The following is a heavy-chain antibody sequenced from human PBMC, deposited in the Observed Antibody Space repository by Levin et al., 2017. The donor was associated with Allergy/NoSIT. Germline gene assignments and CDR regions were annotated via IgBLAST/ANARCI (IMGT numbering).Heavy chain of an antibody. CDR2: MYYSGST. D-gene: IGHD3-10*01. Sequence: PSETLSLTCTVSGGSISSSSHHWVWIRQPPGKGLEWIGSMYYSGSTDYNPSLKSRVSISLDTSKNQFSLNLNSVTAADTAVYYCARGSGITYYYGSGNLYYFDHWDQGTLVTVSS. V-gene: IGHV4-39*07. J-gene: IGHJ4*02. CDR1: GGSISSSSHH. CDR3: ARGSGITYYYGSGNLYYFDH.